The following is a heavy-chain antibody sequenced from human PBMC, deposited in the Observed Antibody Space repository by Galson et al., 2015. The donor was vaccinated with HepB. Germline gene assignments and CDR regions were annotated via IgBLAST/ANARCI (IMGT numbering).Heavy chain of an antibody. J-gene: IGHJ3*02. V-gene: IGHV4-34*01. D-gene: IGHD3-22*01. CDR2: INHSGST. Sequence: ATLSLTCAVYGGSFSGYYWSWIRQHPGKGVEWIGEINHSGSTNYNPSLKSRVTISVDTSKNQFSLKLSSVTAADTAVYYCARERRPFYYYDSSGYYSGDAFDIWGQGTMVTVSS. CDR1: GGSFSGYY. CDR3: ARERRPFYYYDSSGYYSGDAFDI.